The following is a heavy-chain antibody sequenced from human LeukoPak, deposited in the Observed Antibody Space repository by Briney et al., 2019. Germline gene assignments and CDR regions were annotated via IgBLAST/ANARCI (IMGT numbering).Heavy chain of an antibody. CDR1: GYTFTGYY. V-gene: IGHV1-2*06. Sequence: ASVKVSCKASGYTFTGYYIHWVRQAPGQGLEWMGRINPNSGGTDYAQKFQGSVTMTRDTSISTAYMELTRLRSDDTAVYYCARGLYYFDYWGQGTLVTVSS. CDR2: INPNSGGT. D-gene: IGHD2-15*01. J-gene: IGHJ4*02. CDR3: ARGLYYFDY.